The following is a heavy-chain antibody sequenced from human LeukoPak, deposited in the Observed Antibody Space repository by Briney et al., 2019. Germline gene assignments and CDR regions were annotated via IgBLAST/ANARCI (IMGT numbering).Heavy chain of an antibody. D-gene: IGHD6-13*01. CDR3: ARVGSIAAAGTPDY. CDR1: GFTFSDYY. Sequence: GGSLRLSCAASGFTFSDYYMSWIRQAPGKGLEWVSYISSSGSHTNYADSVKGRFTISRDNAKNSLSLQVNSLRADGTAVYYCARVGSIAAAGTPDYWGQGTLVTVSS. CDR2: ISSSGSHT. V-gene: IGHV3-11*06. J-gene: IGHJ4*02.